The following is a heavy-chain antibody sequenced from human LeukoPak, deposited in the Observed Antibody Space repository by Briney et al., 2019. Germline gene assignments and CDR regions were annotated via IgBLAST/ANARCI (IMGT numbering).Heavy chain of an antibody. CDR3: ATMTYYDFWSGYYKDY. Sequence: HPSETLSLTCTVSGASISSYYWSWIRQPPGKGLEWIGYMYYSGSTNYKPSLKSRVTISVDTSKKQFSLKLSSVTAADTAVYYCATMTYYDFWSGYYKDYWGQGTLVTVSS. CDR1: GASISSYY. V-gene: IGHV4-59*08. J-gene: IGHJ4*02. D-gene: IGHD3-3*01. CDR2: MYYSGST.